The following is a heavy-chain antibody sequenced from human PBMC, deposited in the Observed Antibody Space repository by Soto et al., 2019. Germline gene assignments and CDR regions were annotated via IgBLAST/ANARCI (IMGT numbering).Heavy chain of an antibody. CDR3: TTAGVGRFLEWLYAFDI. CDR1: GFTFSNAW. Sequence: PGGSLRLSCAASGFTFSNAWMSWVRQAPGKGLEWVGRIKSKTDGGTTDYAAPVKGRFTISRDDSKNTLYLQMNSLKTEDTAVYYCTTAGVGRFLEWLYAFDIWGQGTMVTVSS. CDR2: IKSKTDGGTT. D-gene: IGHD3-3*01. J-gene: IGHJ3*02. V-gene: IGHV3-15*01.